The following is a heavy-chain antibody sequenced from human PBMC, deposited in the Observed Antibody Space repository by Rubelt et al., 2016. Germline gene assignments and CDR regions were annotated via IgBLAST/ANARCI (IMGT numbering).Heavy chain of an antibody. CDR3: ARLSAVGYRNWFDP. D-gene: IGHD1-1*01. V-gene: IGHV5-51*01. CDR2: IYPGDSDT. J-gene: IGHJ5*02. CDR1: GYSFTSYW. Sequence: EVQLVQSGAEVKKPGESLKISCKGSGYSFTSYWIGWVRQMPGKGLEWMGIIYPGDSDTRYSPAFQGKAPISADESISTAYLQWSSLKASDTAMYYCARLSAVGYRNWFDPWGQGTLVTVSS.